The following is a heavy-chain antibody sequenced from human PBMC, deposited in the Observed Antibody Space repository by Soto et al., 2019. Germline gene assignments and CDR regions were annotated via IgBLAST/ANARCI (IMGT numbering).Heavy chain of an antibody. Sequence: ASVKVSCKASGYTFTSYGISWVRQAPGQGLEWMGWISAYNGNTNYAQKLQGRVTMTTDTSTSTAYMELRSLRSDDTAVYYCARDRAYYDFWSGYYTPIDAFDIWGQGTMVTVSS. D-gene: IGHD3-3*01. CDR3: ARDRAYYDFWSGYYTPIDAFDI. CDR2: ISAYNGNT. CDR1: GYTFTSYG. V-gene: IGHV1-18*04. J-gene: IGHJ3*02.